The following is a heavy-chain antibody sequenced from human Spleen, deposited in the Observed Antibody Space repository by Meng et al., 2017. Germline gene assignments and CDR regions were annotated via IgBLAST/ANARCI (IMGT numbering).Heavy chain of an antibody. J-gene: IGHJ4*02. D-gene: IGHD3-16*01. V-gene: IGHV3-30*04. CDR3: AREGSLRLGEIPPDC. CDR2: ISYDSINK. CDR1: GFTFSYYP. Sequence: SCAASGFTFSYYPMHWVRQAPGKGLEWLAAISYDSINKDYADSVKGRFTISRDNSENTLFLQMNSLRGDDTAVYYCAREGSLRLGEIPPDCWGQGTLVTVSS.